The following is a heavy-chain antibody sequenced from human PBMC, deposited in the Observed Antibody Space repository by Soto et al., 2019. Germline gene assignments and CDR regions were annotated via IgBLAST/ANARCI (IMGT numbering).Heavy chain of an antibody. CDR1: GYIFTSYY. CDR3: SRVDPGETSPFDH. J-gene: IGHJ4*02. CDR2: INPFDGSR. V-gene: IGHV1-46*03. D-gene: IGHD3-10*01. Sequence: QVQLVQSGAEVKKPGASVKVSCKASGYIFTSYYIHWVRQAPGQGLEWMGWINPFDGSRMFAQSFQGRVTMARDTSTSTVYMAVGSLRSEDTAVYYCSRVDPGETSPFDHWGQGTLVTVSS.